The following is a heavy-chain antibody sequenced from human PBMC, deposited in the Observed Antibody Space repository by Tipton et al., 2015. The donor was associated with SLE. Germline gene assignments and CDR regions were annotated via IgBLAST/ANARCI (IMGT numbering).Heavy chain of an antibody. CDR2: IYHRGST. J-gene: IGHJ6*02. CDR1: GRSINSNNYQ. V-gene: IGHV4-39*07. Sequence: TLSLTCTVSGRSINSNNYQWGWIRQPPGKGLEWIGSIYHRGSTSYSPSFKSRVTISVDTSKNQFSLRLTSVSVADTAVYYCARVVAVDATYYYDMDVWGQGTTVTVSS. CDR3: ARVVAVDATYYYDMDV. D-gene: IGHD2-15*01.